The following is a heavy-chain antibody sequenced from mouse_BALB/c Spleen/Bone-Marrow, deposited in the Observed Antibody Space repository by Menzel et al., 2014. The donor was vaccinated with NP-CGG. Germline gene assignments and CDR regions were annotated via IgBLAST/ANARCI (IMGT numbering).Heavy chain of an antibody. J-gene: IGHJ3*01. CDR3: AIRGYGYGSAY. Sequence: VQLQESGAELVKPGAPVKLSCTDSGYTITSYWMNWVKQRPGRGLEWIGRIDPSDSENHYNQTFKDKATLTVDKSSSIAYIQLSSQTSEDSAVEYGAIRGYGYGSAYWGQGTLVTVSA. V-gene: IGHV1S72*01. D-gene: IGHD1-2*01. CDR1: GYTITSYW. CDR2: IDPSDSEN.